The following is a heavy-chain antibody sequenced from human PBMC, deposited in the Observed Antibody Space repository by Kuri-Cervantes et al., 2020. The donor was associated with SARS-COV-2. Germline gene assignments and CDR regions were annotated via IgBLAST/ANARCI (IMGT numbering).Heavy chain of an antibody. CDR3: AKDVAYYDSSGCADC. CDR2: ITWNGGSK. J-gene: IGHJ4*02. CDR1: GFTFDDYA. Sequence: LSLTCAASGFTFDDYAMHWVRQAPGKGLEWVSGITWNGGSKGYAESVRGRFTISRDNAKNSLYLQMNSLRTEDTAFYYCAKDVAYYDSSGCADCWGQGTLVTVSS. V-gene: IGHV3-9*01. D-gene: IGHD3-22*01.